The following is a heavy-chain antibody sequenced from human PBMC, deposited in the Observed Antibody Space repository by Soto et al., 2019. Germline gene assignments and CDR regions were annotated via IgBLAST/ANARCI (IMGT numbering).Heavy chain of an antibody. Sequence: ASVKVSCKASVYTFGSHGITWVRQAPGQGRVWMGRIRTYNGDTNFAQKVQGRVTCTPDTSTSTAYMGLRDLRSEDTDIHYCARGATGEMEYRGQGTPVPGFS. J-gene: IGHJ4*02. V-gene: IGHV1-18*01. D-gene: IGHD1-1*01. CDR3: ARGATGEMEY. CDR2: IRTYNGDT. CDR1: VYTFGSHG.